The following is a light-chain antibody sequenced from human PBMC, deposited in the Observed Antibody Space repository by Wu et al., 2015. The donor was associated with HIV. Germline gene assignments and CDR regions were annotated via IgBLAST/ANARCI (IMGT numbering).Light chain of an antibody. J-gene: IGKJ2*01. V-gene: IGKV1-9*01. CDR2: AAS. Sequence: DIQLTQSPSFLSASVGDRVTITCRASQGISSYLAWYQQKPGKAPMLLIYAASTLQSGVPSRFSGRGSGTEFTLTISSLQPEDFATYYCQQLNSYRRRTFGQGTKLEIK. CDR3: QQLNSYRRRT. CDR1: QGISSY.